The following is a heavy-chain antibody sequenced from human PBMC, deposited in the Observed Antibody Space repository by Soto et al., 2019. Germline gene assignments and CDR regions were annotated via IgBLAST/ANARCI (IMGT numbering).Heavy chain of an antibody. J-gene: IGHJ4*02. D-gene: IGHD1-26*01. CDR2: ISGSGGST. CDR3: AKRGSIVGATFFDY. Sequence: GGSLRLSCAASGFTFSTYAMSWVRQAPGKGPEWVSAISGSGGSTYYADSVKGRFTISRDNSKDTLYLQMNSLRAEDTAVYYCAKRGSIVGATFFDYWGQGTPVTVSS. CDR1: GFTFSTYA. V-gene: IGHV3-23*01.